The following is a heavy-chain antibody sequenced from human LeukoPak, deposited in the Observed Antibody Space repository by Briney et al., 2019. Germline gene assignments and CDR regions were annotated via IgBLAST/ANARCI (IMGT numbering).Heavy chain of an antibody. CDR1: GDSISGFY. J-gene: IGHJ4*02. V-gene: IGHV4-59*12. CDR3: ARLDTEGYFDY. D-gene: IGHD5-18*01. CDR2: IYYSGST. Sequence: SETLSLTCTVSGDSISGFYWSWIRQPPGKGLEWIGYIYYSGSTYYNPSLKSRVTISVDTSKNQFSLKLSSVTAADTAVYYCARLDTEGYFDYWGQGTLVTVSS.